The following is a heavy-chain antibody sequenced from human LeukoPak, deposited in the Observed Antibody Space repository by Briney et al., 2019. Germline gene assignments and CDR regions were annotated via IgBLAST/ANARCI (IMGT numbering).Heavy chain of an antibody. CDR3: ARDNYDSSGYYFD. Sequence: GGSLRLSCAASGFXFSSYEMNWVRQAPGKGLEWVSYISSSGSTTHYADSVKGRFTISRDNAKKSLYLQMNSLRDEDTAVYYCARDNYDSSGYYFDWGQGTLVTVSS. V-gene: IGHV3-48*03. CDR2: ISSSGSTT. CDR1: GFXFSSYE. D-gene: IGHD3-22*01. J-gene: IGHJ4*02.